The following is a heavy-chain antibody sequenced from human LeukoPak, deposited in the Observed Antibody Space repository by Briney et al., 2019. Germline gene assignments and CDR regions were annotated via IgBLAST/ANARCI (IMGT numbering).Heavy chain of an antibody. CDR3: ARDGDANYYDSNRYFQH. Sequence: SVKVSCKASGYTFTSYGISWVRQAPGQGLEWMGRIIPIFGTANYAQKFQGRVTITTDESTSTAYMELSSLRSEDAAVYYCARDGDANYYDSNRYFQHWGQGTLVTVSS. CDR1: GYTFTSYG. V-gene: IGHV1-69*05. CDR2: IIPIFGTA. D-gene: IGHD3-22*01. J-gene: IGHJ1*01.